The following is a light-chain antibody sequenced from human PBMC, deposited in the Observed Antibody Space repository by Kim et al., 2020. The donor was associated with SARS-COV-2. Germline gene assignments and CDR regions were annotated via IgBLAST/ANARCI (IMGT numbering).Light chain of an antibody. CDR1: QSVSDSY. Sequence: SPGDSATISCRASQSVSDSYLAWYQQKPGQAPRLLIYGASSRATGIPDRFSGSGSGTDFTLTISRLEPEDFAVFYCQQYGTSPGTFGQGTKVDIK. CDR3: QQYGTSPGT. J-gene: IGKJ1*01. CDR2: GAS. V-gene: IGKV3-20*01.